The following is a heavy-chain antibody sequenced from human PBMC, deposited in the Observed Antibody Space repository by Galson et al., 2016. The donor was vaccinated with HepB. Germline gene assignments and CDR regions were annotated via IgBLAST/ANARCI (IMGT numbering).Heavy chain of an antibody. CDR2: ISGRGDET. V-gene: IGHV3-23*01. J-gene: IGHJ4*02. CDR3: AKGGHFSFHDY. Sequence: SLRLSCATSGITFWSSAVTWVRQAPGKGPEWVSTISGRGDETFYTDGVRGRFTISRDHFKSTVYLQMTSLRTEDSAVYCCAKGGHFSFHDYWGQGTLVTVSS. D-gene: IGHD2-21*01. CDR1: GITFWSSA.